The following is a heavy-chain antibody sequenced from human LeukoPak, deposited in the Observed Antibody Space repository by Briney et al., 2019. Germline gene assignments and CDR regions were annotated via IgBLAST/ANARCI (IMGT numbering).Heavy chain of an antibody. J-gene: IGHJ4*02. CDR1: GFTFSSYA. V-gene: IGHV3-23*01. CDR3: AKDPSKDYGDYFDY. Sequence: PGGSLRLSCAASGFTFSSYAMNWVRQAPGKGLEWVSTISGGGLSTYYADSVKGRFTISRDNSKNTLYLQMNSLRAEDTAVYYCAKDPSKDYGDYFDYWGQGTLVTVSS. CDR2: ISGGGLST. D-gene: IGHD4-17*01.